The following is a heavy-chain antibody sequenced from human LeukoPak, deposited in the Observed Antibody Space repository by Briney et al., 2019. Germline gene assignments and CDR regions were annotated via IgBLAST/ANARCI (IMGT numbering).Heavy chain of an antibody. D-gene: IGHD6-19*01. V-gene: IGHV4-59*01. CDR3: ARVGSGGAWFDF. CDR2: IFFSGTT. Sequence: SETLSLTCTVSSVSLTNYYWSWIRQPPGKGLEWIGYIFFSGTTNYNPSLKSRVTISVDTSKNQFSLKMTSVTAADTAVYFCARVGSGGAWFDFWGQGTLVTVPS. CDR1: SVSLTNYY. J-gene: IGHJ4*02.